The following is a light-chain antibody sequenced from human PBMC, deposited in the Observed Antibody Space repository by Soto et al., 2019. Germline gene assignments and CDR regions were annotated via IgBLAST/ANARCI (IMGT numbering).Light chain of an antibody. CDR3: QQLHSYPFT. CDR1: QSLSTRS. V-gene: IGKV3D-15*01. Sequence: EIVMTQSPATLSVSPGERLTLSCRTSQSLSTRSLAWYQQKPGQAPRLLIYGASSRATGIPDRFSGSGSGTDFTLTINSLQPEDFATYYCQQLHSYPFTFGQGTRLEIK. J-gene: IGKJ5*01. CDR2: GAS.